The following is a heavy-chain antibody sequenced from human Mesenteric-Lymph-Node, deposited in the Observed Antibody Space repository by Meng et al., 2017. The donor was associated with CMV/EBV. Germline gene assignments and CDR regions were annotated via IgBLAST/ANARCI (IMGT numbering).Heavy chain of an antibody. D-gene: IGHD3-22*01. CDR3: TRYYDSSGSYYEDFDY. V-gene: IGHV4-30-4*08. CDR2: IYYSGST. Sequence: SETLSLTCTVSGGSISSGDYYWSWIRQPPGKGLEWIGYIYYSGSTYYNPSLKSRVTISVDTSKNQFSLKLSSVTAADTAVYYCTRYYDSSGSYYEDFDYWGQGTLVTVSS. J-gene: IGHJ4*02. CDR1: GGSISSGDYY.